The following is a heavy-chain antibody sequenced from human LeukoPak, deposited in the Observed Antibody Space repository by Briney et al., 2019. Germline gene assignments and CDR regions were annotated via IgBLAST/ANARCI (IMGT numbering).Heavy chain of an antibody. V-gene: IGHV3-30-3*01. J-gene: IGHJ4*02. CDR2: ISYDGSNK. CDR1: GFTFSSYA. Sequence: PGRSLRLSCAASGFTFSSYAMHWVRQAPGKGLEWVAVISYDGSNKYYADSVKGRFTISRDNSKNTLYLQMNSLRAADTAVYYCASLAYCGGDCYSNFDYWGQGTLVTVSS. CDR3: ASLAYCGGDCYSNFDY. D-gene: IGHD2-21*02.